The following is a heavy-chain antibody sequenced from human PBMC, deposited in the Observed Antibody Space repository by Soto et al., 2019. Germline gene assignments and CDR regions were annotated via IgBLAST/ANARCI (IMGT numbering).Heavy chain of an antibody. CDR2: ISYDGSKK. CDR3: AKDRVESGLGEIDY. D-gene: IGHD3-16*01. Sequence: VQPVESGGGLVQPGGSLRLSCGASGFSFSNNGMHWVRQAPGKGLEWVAIISYDGSKKYYADSVKGRFTISRDNSKNTLYLQMNSLRVEDTAVFYCAKDRVESGLGEIDYWGQGTLVTVSS. J-gene: IGHJ4*02. V-gene: IGHV3-30*18. CDR1: GFSFSNNG.